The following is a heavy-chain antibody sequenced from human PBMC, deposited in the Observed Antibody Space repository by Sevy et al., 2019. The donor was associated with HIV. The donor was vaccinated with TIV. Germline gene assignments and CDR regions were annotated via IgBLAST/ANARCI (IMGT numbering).Heavy chain of an antibody. CDR1: GFSLNDYY. Sequence: GGSLRLSCAATGFSLNDYYMTWIRQAPGKGLEWVSYISGDSGHTNYAESVKGRFTISRDKTKNFVYLQMDGLRAEDTATYYGARDGNSGYYFNYYYYGMDVWGQGTTVTVSS. CDR2: ISGDSGHT. V-gene: IGHV3-11*06. D-gene: IGHD3-22*01. CDR3: ARDGNSGYYFNYYYYGMDV. J-gene: IGHJ6*02.